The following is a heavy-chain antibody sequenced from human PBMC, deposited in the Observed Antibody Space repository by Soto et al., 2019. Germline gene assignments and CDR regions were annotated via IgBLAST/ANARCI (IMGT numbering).Heavy chain of an antibody. CDR2: IWYDGSNK. CDR1: GFTFSSYG. V-gene: IGHV3-33*01. J-gene: IGHJ6*02. D-gene: IGHD2-2*01. CDR3: ARVAPSNYGMDV. Sequence: QMQLVESGGGVVQPGRSLRLSCGVSGFTFSSYGMHWVRQAPGKGLEWVAVIWYDGSNKYYTDSVQGRFTICRDNSKNTLYLQISSLRAEDTAVYYCARVAPSNYGMDVWGQGTTVTVSS.